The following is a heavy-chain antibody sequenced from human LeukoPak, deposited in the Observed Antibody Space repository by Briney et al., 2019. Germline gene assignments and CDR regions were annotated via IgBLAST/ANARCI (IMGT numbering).Heavy chain of an antibody. CDR3: ARLTKDYYVSASGDWFDP. V-gene: IGHV5-51*01. Sequence: GESLKISCKGSGYSFTSYWIGWVRQMSGKDLEWMGIIYPGDSDTRYSPSFQGQVTISADKSISTAYLQWSSLKASDTAMYYCARLTKDYYVSASGDWFDPWGQGTLVTVSS. J-gene: IGHJ5*02. CDR2: IYPGDSDT. CDR1: GYSFTSYW. D-gene: IGHD3-10*01.